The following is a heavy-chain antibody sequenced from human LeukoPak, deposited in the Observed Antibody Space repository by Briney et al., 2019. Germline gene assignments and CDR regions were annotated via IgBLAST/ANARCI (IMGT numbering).Heavy chain of an antibody. CDR3: ARGNSAEYFQH. J-gene: IGHJ1*01. CDR1: GYTFTVYY. CDR2: INPNSGGT. V-gene: IGHV1-2*02. Sequence: ASVKVSCKASGYTFTVYYIHWVRQAPGQGLEWMGCINPNSGGTNYAQKFQGRVTMTRDTSISTAYMELSRLRSDDTAVYYCARGNSAEYFQHWGQGTLVTVSS.